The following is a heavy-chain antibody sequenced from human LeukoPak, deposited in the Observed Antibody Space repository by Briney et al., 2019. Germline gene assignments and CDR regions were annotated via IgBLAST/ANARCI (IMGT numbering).Heavy chain of an antibody. CDR1: GFIFSNYA. Sequence: GGSLRLSCSASGFIFSNYAMMWIRQTPAKGLEWVSGLSGRGGSTNYAQSVKGRFTISRDNSRNTVYLHMDSLRAEDTAVYYCAKGGKWDVTPFDYWGQGTLVTVSS. V-gene: IGHV3-23*01. J-gene: IGHJ4*02. CDR3: AKGGKWDVTPFDY. CDR2: LSGRGGST. D-gene: IGHD1-26*01.